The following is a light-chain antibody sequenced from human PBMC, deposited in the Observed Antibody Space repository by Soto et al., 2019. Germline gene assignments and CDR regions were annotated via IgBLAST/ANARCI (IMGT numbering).Light chain of an antibody. J-gene: IGLJ1*01. CDR3: CSYAGSSTPYV. Sequence: QSVLTQPASVSGSPGQSITISCTGTSSDVGSYNLVSWYQQHPGKAPKLMIYEGSKRPSGVSNRFSGSKSGHTASLTISGLQAEDEADYYCCSYAGSSTPYVFGTGTKVTVL. V-gene: IGLV2-23*01. CDR2: EGS. CDR1: SSDVGSYNL.